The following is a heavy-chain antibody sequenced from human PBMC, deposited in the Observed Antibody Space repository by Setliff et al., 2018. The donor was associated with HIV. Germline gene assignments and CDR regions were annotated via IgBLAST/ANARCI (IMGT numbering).Heavy chain of an antibody. Sequence: SETLSLTCAVYGPSFSGYYWNWIRQFPGKSLEWIGEINHSGTTNYSPSFKSRLNISVDVSKNQFSLRLASLSAADTAAYFCAAKPMIRGRPFAFWGQATLVTVSS. J-gene: IGHJ4*02. CDR3: AAKPMIRGRPFAF. CDR1: GPSFSGYY. V-gene: IGHV4-34*01. D-gene: IGHD3-10*01. CDR2: INHSGTT.